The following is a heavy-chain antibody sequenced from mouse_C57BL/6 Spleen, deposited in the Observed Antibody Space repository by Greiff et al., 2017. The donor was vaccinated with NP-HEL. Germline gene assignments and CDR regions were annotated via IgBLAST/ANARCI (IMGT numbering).Heavy chain of an antibody. Sequence: VQLQQPGAELVRPGTSVKLSCKASGYTFTSYWMHWVKQRPGQALEWIGVIDPSDSYTNYNQKFKGKATLTVDTSSSTAYMQLSSLTSEDSAVYYCARAGSKRYFDVWGTGTTVTVSS. CDR3: ARAGSKRYFDV. D-gene: IGHD2-5*01. V-gene: IGHV1-59*01. CDR1: GYTFTSYW. CDR2: IDPSDSYT. J-gene: IGHJ1*03.